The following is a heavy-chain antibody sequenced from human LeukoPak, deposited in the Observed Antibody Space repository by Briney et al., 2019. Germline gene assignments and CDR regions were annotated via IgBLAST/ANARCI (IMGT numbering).Heavy chain of an antibody. CDR3: ATTRGGYVGRTLDY. J-gene: IGHJ4*02. CDR2: ISGSGGST. Sequence: GGSLRLSCAASGFTFSSYAMSWVRQAPGKGLEWASAISGSGGSTYYADSVKGRFTISRDNSKNTLYLQMNSLRAEDTAVYYCATTRGGYVGRTLDYWGQGTLVTVSS. V-gene: IGHV3-23*01. D-gene: IGHD4-23*01. CDR1: GFTFSSYA.